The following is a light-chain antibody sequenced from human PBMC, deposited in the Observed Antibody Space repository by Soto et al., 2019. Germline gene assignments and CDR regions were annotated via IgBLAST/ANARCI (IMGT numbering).Light chain of an antibody. CDR2: LNSDGSH. Sequence: QLVLTQSPSASASLGASVKLTCTLSSGHSSYAIAWHQQQPGKGPRYLMKLNSDGSHNKGDGITDRFSGSSSGTERYLTISSLQSYDEADYYCQTWGTGIVVFGGGTKLTVL. CDR3: QTWGTGIVV. CDR1: SGHSSYA. V-gene: IGLV4-69*01. J-gene: IGLJ2*01.